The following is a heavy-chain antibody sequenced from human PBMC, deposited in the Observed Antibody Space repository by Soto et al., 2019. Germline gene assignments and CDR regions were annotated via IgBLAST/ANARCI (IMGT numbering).Heavy chain of an antibody. V-gene: IGHV3-23*01. D-gene: IGHD1-7*01. CDR2: SSATGAGT. CDR3: AKDRRAGGNYGFYSDF. CDR1: GFTFSSYG. Sequence: EVQLLESGGGLVQSGGSLRLSCAASGFTFSSYGMTWVRQAPGKGLEWVSFSSATGAGTYYADSVKGRFTISRDNSKNTLYLRMTSLRADDTAVYYCAKDRRAGGNYGFYSDFWGQGALVIVSS. J-gene: IGHJ4*02.